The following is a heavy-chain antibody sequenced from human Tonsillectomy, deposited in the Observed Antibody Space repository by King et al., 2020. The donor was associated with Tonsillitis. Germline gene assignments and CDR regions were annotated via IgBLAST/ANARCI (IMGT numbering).Heavy chain of an antibody. CDR2: INPQSGGT. CDR1: GYTFNDYY. Sequence: QLVQSGAEVKKPGASVKVSCKASGYTFNDYYLHWVRMAPGQGLEWLGWINPQSGGTDYAQKFQGRVTMTRDTSINTAYMELARLRSDDTAVYYCARIHISPRARGFDPWGQGTLVTVPS. V-gene: IGHV1-2*02. CDR3: ARIHISPRARGFDP. J-gene: IGHJ5*02.